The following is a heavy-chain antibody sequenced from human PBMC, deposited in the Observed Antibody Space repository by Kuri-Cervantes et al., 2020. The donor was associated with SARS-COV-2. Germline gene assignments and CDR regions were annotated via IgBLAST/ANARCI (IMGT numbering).Heavy chain of an antibody. CDR1: GGSFSGYY. V-gene: IGHV4-34*01. CDR2: INHSGST. Sequence: SETLSLTCAVYGGSFSGYYWSWIRQPPGKGLEWIGEINHSGSTNYNPSLKSRVTISVDTSRNQFSLELSSVTAADTAVYYCARLIYYDNSGYYPSWFDPWGQGIRVTVSS. CDR3: ARLIYYDNSGYYPSWFDP. J-gene: IGHJ5*02. D-gene: IGHD3-22*01.